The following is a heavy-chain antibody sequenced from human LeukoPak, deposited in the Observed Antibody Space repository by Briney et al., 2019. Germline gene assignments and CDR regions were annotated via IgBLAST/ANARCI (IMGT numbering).Heavy chain of an antibody. V-gene: IGHV5-51*01. Sequence: GESLKISCKGSGYSFTKFWIGWVRQMPGKGLEWMGIIYPGDSDTRYSPSFQGQVTLLVDKSISTAYLQWSSLKASDTAMYYCATQPPTYSSSWFDYWGQGTLVTVSS. CDR3: ATQPPTYSSSWFDY. D-gene: IGHD6-13*01. CDR1: GYSFTKFW. CDR2: IYPGDSDT. J-gene: IGHJ4*02.